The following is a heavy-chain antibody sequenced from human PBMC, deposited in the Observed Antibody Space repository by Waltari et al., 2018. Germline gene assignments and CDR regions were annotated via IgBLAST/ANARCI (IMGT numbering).Heavy chain of an antibody. J-gene: IGHJ3*02. CDR3: ARSSSSWYPRADAFDI. Sequence: QLQLQESGPGLVKPSETLSLTCTVSGGSISSSSYYWGWNRQPPGKGLEWIGSIYYSGSTYYNPSLKSRVTISVDTSKNQFSLKLSSVTAADTAVYYCARSSSSWYPRADAFDIWGQGTMVTVSS. CDR1: GGSISSSSYY. CDR2: IYYSGST. V-gene: IGHV4-39*01. D-gene: IGHD6-13*01.